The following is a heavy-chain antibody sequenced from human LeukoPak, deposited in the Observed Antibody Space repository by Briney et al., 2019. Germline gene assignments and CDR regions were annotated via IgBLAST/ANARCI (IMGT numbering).Heavy chain of an antibody. V-gene: IGHV4-39*07. CDR3: ARGGKGVPTKQLWFSSYVY. J-gene: IGHJ4*02. Sequence: PSETLSLTCTVSGDSISSTNFFWGWIRQPPGKGLEWIGNIHYSGSTYYNPSLKSRVTMSVDTSKNQFSLKLSSVTAADTAVYYCARGGKGVPTKQLWFSSYVYWGQGTLVTVSS. CDR1: GDSISSTNFF. D-gene: IGHD5-18*01. CDR2: IHYSGST.